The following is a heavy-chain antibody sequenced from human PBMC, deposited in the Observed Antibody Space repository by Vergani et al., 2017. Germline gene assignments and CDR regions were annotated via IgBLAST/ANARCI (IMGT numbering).Heavy chain of an antibody. Sequence: VQLLESGGDLVQPGGSLRLSCAASGFSFTTYAMSWVRQAPGKGLEWVAVISYDGTQKYYADSVKGRFTISRDNSKSTLYLQMNSLRTEDTAVYYCATKSCGTPGCQIGYFREWGQGTLVTVSS. V-gene: IGHV3-30*03. CDR3: ATKSCGTPGCQIGYFRE. J-gene: IGHJ1*01. D-gene: IGHD1-1*01. CDR2: ISYDGTQK. CDR1: GFSFTTYA.